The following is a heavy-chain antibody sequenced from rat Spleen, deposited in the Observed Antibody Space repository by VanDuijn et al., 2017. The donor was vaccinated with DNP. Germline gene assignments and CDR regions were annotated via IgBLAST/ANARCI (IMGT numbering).Heavy chain of an antibody. CDR2: ISNDGGRT. CDR1: GITFSNYG. V-gene: IGHV5-27*01. Sequence: EVQLVESGGGLVQPGRSLKLSCAVSGITFSNYGTAWVRQAPKKGLEWVAYISNDGGRTYYRDSVKGRFTISRDNAKSTLYLQMDSLRSEDTATYYCATSESAGFVYWGQGTLVTVSS. CDR3: ATSESAGFVY. J-gene: IGHJ3*01. D-gene: IGHD3-7*01.